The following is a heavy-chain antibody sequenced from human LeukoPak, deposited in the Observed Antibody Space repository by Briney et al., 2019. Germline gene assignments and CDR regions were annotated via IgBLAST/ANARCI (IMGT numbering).Heavy chain of an antibody. CDR3: ARGVSAGTGWFDP. J-gene: IGHJ5*02. V-gene: IGHV3-21*01. CDR1: GFTFISYS. Sequence: GALRLSCAASGFTFISYSMDWVRQAPGKGLEWVSSISSSSSYIYYADSVKGRFTISRDNAKNSLYLQMNSLRAEDTAVYYCARGVSAGTGWFDPWGQGTLVTVSS. D-gene: IGHD6-13*01. CDR2: ISSSSSYI.